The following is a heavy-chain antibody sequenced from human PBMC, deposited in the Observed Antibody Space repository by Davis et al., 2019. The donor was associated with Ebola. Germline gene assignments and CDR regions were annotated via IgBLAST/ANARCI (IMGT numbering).Heavy chain of an antibody. CDR3: TRHVSGDFWYFDL. V-gene: IGHV3-30*03. CDR1: GFTFSNYG. J-gene: IGHJ2*01. Sequence: GGSLRLSCAASGFTFSNYGMHWVRQAPGKGLEWVAVISYDGSNKYYADSVKGRFTISRDNSKNTLYLQMNSLRAEDTAVYYCTRHVSGDFWYFDLWGRGTLVTVSS. CDR2: ISYDGSNK. D-gene: IGHD4-17*01.